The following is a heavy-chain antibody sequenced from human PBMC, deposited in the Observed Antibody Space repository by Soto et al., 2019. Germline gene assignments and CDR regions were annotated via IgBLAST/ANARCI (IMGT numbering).Heavy chain of an antibody. J-gene: IGHJ6*04. CDR1: GFTFSSYS. CDR3: ATGPHPDFVVVVAATLGMEV. Sequence: GGSLRLSCAASGFTFSSYSMNWVRQAPGKGLEWVSYISSSSSTIYYVDSVKGRFTISRDNAKNSLYLQMNSMRAEDTVVYYCATGPHPDFVVVVAATLGMEVWGKGTTVTVSS. D-gene: IGHD2-15*01. CDR2: ISSSSSTI. V-gene: IGHV3-48*01.